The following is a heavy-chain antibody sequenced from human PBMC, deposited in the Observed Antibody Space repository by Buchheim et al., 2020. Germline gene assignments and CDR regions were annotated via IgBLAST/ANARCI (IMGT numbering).Heavy chain of an antibody. V-gene: IGHV1-8*01. Sequence: QVQLVQSGAEVKKPGASVKVSCKASGYTFTSYDINWVRQATGQGLEWMGWMNPNSGNTGYAQKFQGRVTMTRNTSISTAYMELSSLRSEDTAVYYCARGGARLTFGGVIGLDGLHYYYGMDVWGQGTT. CDR1: GYTFTSYD. J-gene: IGHJ6*02. CDR3: ARGGARLTFGGVIGLDGLHYYYGMDV. CDR2: MNPNSGNT. D-gene: IGHD3-16*02.